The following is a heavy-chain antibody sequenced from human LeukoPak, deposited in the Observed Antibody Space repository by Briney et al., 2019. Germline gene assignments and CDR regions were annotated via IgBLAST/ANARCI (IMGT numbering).Heavy chain of an antibody. D-gene: IGHD2-21*01. V-gene: IGHV3-21*01. Sequence: PGGSLRLSCAASGFTFSSYSMNWVRQAPGKGLEWVSSISSSSSYIYYADSVKGRFTISRDNAKNSLYLQMNSLRAEDTAVYYCARDPLWWPYYFDYWGQGTLVTVSS. CDR2: ISSSSSYI. CDR3: ARDPLWWPYYFDY. J-gene: IGHJ4*02. CDR1: GFTFSSYS.